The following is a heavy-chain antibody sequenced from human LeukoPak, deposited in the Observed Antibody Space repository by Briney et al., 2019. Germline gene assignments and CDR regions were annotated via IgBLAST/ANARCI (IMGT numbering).Heavy chain of an antibody. CDR2: TYPGDSDT. J-gene: IGHJ6*03. D-gene: IGHD3-22*01. CDR1: GYSFTRYW. V-gene: IGHV5-51*01. CDR3: AITYYYDSSGYSHYYYYMDV. Sequence: GESLKISCEGCGYSFTRYWSGWARQMRGRGVECVEITYPGDSDTRYSPSFQGQVTISADKSISTAYLQWSSLKASDTAMYYCAITYYYDSSGYSHYYYYMDVWGKGTTVTVSS.